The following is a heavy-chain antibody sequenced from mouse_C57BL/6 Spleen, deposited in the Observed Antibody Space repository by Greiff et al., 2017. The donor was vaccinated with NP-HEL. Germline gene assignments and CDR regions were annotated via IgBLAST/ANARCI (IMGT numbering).Heavy chain of an antibody. CDR1: GYTFTSYW. V-gene: IGHV1-64*01. CDR3: ARSFYTTVVATEDY. CDR2: IHPNSGST. J-gene: IGHJ2*01. Sequence: QVQLQQPGAELVKPGASVKLSCKASGYTFTSYWMHWVKQRPGQGLEWIGMIHPNSGSTNYTEQFKSKATLTVDKSSSTAYMQLSSLTSEDSAVYYCARSFYTTVVATEDYWGQGTTLTVSS. D-gene: IGHD1-1*01.